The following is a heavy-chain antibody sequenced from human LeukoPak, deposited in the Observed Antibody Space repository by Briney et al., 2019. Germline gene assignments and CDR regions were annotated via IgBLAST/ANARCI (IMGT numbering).Heavy chain of an antibody. Sequence: ASVKVSCKASGYTFNGYYMHWVRQAPGQGLEWLGWINPDSGGTDSPQKFQGRVTMTRNTSISTAYMELSSLRSEDTAVYYCARGVGWVWFDPWGQGTLVTVSS. D-gene: IGHD6-19*01. CDR3: ARGVGWVWFDP. J-gene: IGHJ5*02. CDR2: INPDSGGT. CDR1: GYTFNGYY. V-gene: IGHV1-2*02.